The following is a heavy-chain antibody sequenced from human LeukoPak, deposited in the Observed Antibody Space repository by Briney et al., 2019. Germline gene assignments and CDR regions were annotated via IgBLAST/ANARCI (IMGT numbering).Heavy chain of an antibody. CDR3: ASGSYDNSGYRRYNWFDP. J-gene: IGHJ5*02. D-gene: IGHD3-22*01. CDR1: GYTFTSDY. V-gene: IGHV1-46*01. Sequence: ASVKVSCKASGYTFTSDYIHWVRQAPGQGLEWMGIISPSGIATSYAQKFRVRVTMTRDTSTNTVYMELSSLRSEDTAVYYCASGSYDNSGYRRYNWFDPWGQGTLVTVSA. CDR2: ISPSGIAT.